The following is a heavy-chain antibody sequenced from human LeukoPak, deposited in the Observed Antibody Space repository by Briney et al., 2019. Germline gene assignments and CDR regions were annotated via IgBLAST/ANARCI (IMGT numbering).Heavy chain of an antibody. J-gene: IGHJ6*02. CDR2: IYPGDSDT. D-gene: IGHD3-3*01. CDR3: ARTIFGVVLLDYGMDV. Sequence: GESLKISCYGSGYSFISYWIGWVRQMPGKRVEWMGIIYPGDSDTRYSPSFQGQVTISADKSISTAYLQWSSLKASDTAMYYCARTIFGVVLLDYGMDVWGQGTTVTVSS. CDR1: GYSFISYW. V-gene: IGHV5-51*01.